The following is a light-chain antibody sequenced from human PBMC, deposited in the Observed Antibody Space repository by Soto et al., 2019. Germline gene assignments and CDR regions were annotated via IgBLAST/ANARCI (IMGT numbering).Light chain of an antibody. CDR2: DVS. CDR1: QSVSSR. CDR3: QQRDYWQVT. J-gene: IGKJ5*01. Sequence: EVVLTQSPVTLSFTPGERATLSCRASQSVSSRLAWYQQKPGQAPRLLIYDVSNRATGIPARFGGSGSGTDFALTISSLEPEDFAVYYCQQRDYWQVTFGQGARLAI. V-gene: IGKV3-11*01.